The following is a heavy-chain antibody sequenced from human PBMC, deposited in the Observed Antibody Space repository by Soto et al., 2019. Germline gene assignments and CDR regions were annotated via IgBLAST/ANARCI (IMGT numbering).Heavy chain of an antibody. CDR3: AREENPEYFDN. Sequence: GGSLRLSCAASGFTFSGYPMHWVRQAPGKGLEWVAAISYDGSNKYHTDSVKGRFTISRDNSKNTLYLQTNSLRAEDTAVYYCAREENPEYFDNWGQGTLVTVSS. J-gene: IGHJ4*02. CDR2: ISYDGSNK. CDR1: GFTFSGYP. V-gene: IGHV3-30-3*01.